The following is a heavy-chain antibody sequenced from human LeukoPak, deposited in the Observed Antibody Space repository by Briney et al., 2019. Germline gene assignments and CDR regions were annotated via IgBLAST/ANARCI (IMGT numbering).Heavy chain of an antibody. Sequence: GGSLRLSCAASGFTFSNYAMSWVRQAPGKGLEWVSTISNSDGNTYYADSVKGRFTISRDNAKNSLYLQMNSLRAEDTAFYYCARDEHYDTSRFDYWGQGTLVTVSS. J-gene: IGHJ4*02. CDR1: GFTFSNYA. CDR3: ARDEHYDTSRFDY. V-gene: IGHV3-23*01. D-gene: IGHD3-22*01. CDR2: ISNSDGNT.